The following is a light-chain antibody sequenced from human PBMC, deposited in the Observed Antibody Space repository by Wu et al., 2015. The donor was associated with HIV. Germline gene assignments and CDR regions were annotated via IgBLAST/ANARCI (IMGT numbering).Light chain of an antibody. J-gene: IGKJ4*01. CDR2: EAS. CDR3: QQFDNLPPT. V-gene: IGKV1-33*01. Sequence: LSSICRRQSHHSPLPGEVRALATIKLVSTETGKAPKLLIYEASNLETGVPSRFSGSGSGTDFTLTISSLQPEDFATYYCQQFDNLPPTFGGGTTV. CDR1: RALAT.